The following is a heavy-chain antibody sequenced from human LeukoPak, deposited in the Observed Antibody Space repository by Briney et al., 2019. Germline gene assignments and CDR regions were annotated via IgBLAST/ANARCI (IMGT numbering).Heavy chain of an antibody. V-gene: IGHV3-21*01. Sequence: GGSLRLSCAASGFTFSNYAMHWVRQAPGKGLEWVSSVSSSATYIYYADSVKGRFTISRDNAKNSLYLQMNSLRAEDTAVYYCAREVMVVAATTFWYFDLWGRGTLVTVSS. CDR3: AREVMVVAATTFWYFDL. J-gene: IGHJ2*01. CDR1: GFTFSNYA. CDR2: VSSSATYI. D-gene: IGHD2-15*01.